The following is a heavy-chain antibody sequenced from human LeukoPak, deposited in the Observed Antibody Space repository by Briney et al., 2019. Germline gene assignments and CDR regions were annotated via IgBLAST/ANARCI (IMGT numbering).Heavy chain of an antibody. CDR1: AYTFTSYG. CDR2: ISAYNGNT. V-gene: IGHV1-18*01. CDR3: ARDWAIVVVRASPDAFDI. D-gene: IGHD3-22*01. J-gene: IGHJ3*02. Sequence: ASVKVSCKASAYTFTSYGISWVRQAPGQGLEWMGWISAYNGNTNYAQKLQGRVTMTTDTSTSTAYMELRSLRSDDTAVYYCARDWAIVVVRASPDAFDIWGQGTMVTVSS.